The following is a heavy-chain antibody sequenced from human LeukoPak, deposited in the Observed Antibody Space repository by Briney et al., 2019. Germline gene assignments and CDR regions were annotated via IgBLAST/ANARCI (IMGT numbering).Heavy chain of an antibody. J-gene: IGHJ3*02. Sequence: GGSLTLACAASGLNFSSYNMIWVRQAPGEGRECVSSISRSGNYINYVASVTGRLTISRDNAKNSLYLQMNSLRAEDTAVYYWATVGGYCSGGSRYRKPARCAFDIWGKGTMVTVSS. D-gene: IGHD2-15*01. V-gene: IGHV3-21*01. CDR1: GLNFSSYN. CDR2: ISRSGNYI. CDR3: ATVGGYCSGGSRYRKPARCAFDI.